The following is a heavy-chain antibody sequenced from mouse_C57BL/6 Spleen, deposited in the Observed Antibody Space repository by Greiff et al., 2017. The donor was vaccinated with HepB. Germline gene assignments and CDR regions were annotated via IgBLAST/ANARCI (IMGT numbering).Heavy chain of an antibody. V-gene: IGHV7-3*01. CDR2: IRNKANGYTT. CDR1: GFTFTDYY. J-gene: IGHJ1*03. Sequence: EVQVVESGGGLVQPGGSLGLSCAASGFTFTDYYMSWVRQPPGKALEWLGFIRNKANGYTTEYSASVKGRFTISRDNSQSILYLQMNALRAEDSATYYCARFYGSSYNWYFDVWGTGTTVTVSS. D-gene: IGHD1-1*01. CDR3: ARFYGSSYNWYFDV.